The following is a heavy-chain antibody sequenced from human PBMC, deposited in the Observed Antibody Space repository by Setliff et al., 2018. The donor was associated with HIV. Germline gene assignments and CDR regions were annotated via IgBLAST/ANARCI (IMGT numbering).Heavy chain of an antibody. CDR1: GVSISVYY. D-gene: IGHD1-26*01. CDR3: ARGARLLAAYRDRWDYYYMGV. V-gene: IGHV4-59*12. J-gene: IGHJ6*03. Sequence: PSETLSLTCTVSGVSISVYYWSWIRQPPGKGLEWIGYIYFSGSTHYNPSLKSRFTISVDTSKNQFSLKVNSVTAADTAVYYCARGARLLAAYRDRWDYYYMGVWGKGTTVTVSS. CDR2: IYFSGST.